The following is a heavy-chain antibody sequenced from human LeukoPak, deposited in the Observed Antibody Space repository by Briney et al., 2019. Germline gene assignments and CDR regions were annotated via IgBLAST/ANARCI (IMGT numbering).Heavy chain of an antibody. Sequence: PGGSLRLSCAASGFTFSSYGMHWVRQAPGKGLEWVAVIWYDGSNKYYADSVKGRFTISRGNSKNTLYLQVNSLRAEDTAVYYCAREFYNYDSSGYLNWLDPWGQGTLVTVSS. CDR1: GFTFSSYG. J-gene: IGHJ5*02. CDR2: IWYDGSNK. V-gene: IGHV3-33*01. D-gene: IGHD3-22*01. CDR3: AREFYNYDSSGYLNWLDP.